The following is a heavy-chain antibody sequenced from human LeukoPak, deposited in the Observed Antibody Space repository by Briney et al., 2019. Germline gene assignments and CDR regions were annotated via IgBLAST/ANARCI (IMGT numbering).Heavy chain of an antibody. D-gene: IGHD2-2*01. V-gene: IGHV5-51*01. CDR1: GYSFTSNW. CDR3: ARHSPGYCSSTTCPFDY. Sequence: PGESLKISCKGSGYSFTSNWIGWVRQMPGKGLEWMGIIYPGDSETTYSPSFQGQVTISADKSITTAYLQWSSLKASDTAMYYCARHSPGYCSSTTCPFDYWGQGTLVTVSS. J-gene: IGHJ4*02. CDR2: IYPGDSET.